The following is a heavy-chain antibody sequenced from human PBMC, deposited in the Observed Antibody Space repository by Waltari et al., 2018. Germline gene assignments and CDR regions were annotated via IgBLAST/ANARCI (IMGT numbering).Heavy chain of an antibody. J-gene: IGHJ3*02. Sequence: QVQLVQSGAEVKKPGSSAKVSCKASGGTLTRYAISWLGHAPGQGLEWMGGIIPIFGTANYAQKFQGRVTITTDESTSTAYMELSSLRSEDTAVYYCARGGYCSGGSCYPDAFDIWGQGTMVTVSS. CDR1: GGTLTRYA. V-gene: IGHV1-69*05. CDR3: ARGGYCSGGSCYPDAFDI. D-gene: IGHD2-15*01. CDR2: IIPIFGTA.